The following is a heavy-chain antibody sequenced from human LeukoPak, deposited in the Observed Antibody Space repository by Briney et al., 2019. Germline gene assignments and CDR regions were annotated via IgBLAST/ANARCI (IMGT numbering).Heavy chain of an antibody. CDR2: ISWNSGRI. CDR1: GFTFDDYV. D-gene: IGHD5-24*01. CDR3: ARGDGYKNFDS. V-gene: IGHV3-9*01. J-gene: IGHJ4*02. Sequence: PGRSLRLSCAASGFTFDDYVMHWVRQAPGKGLEWVSGISWNSGRIGYADSVKGRFTISRDNAKNSLYLQMNSLRDDDTALNFCARGDGYKNFDSWGQGTLVTVSS.